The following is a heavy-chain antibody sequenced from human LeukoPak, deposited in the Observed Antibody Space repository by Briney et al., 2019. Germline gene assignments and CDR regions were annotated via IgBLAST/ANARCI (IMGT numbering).Heavy chain of an antibody. CDR1: GGSISSYH. CDR2: IYHSGSI. D-gene: IGHD1-1*01. CDR3: ARRGNDVVNFDY. Sequence: SETLSLTCTVSGGSISSYHWSWIRQPPGKGLEWIGYIYHSGSITYNPSLKSRVTMSVDTSKNQFSLKLTSVTAADTAVYYCARRGNDVVNFDYWGQGTLVTVSP. J-gene: IGHJ4*02. V-gene: IGHV4-59*08.